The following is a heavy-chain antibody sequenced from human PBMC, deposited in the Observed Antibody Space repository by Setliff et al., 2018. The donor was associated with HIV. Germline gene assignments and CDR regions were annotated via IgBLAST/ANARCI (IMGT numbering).Heavy chain of an antibody. CDR3: ARSGRETTLYGLYGVHYFDY. D-gene: IGHD4-17*01. V-gene: IGHV1-46*01. CDR2: INPSGGST. Sequence: ASVKVSCKASGYTFTSYYMHWVRQALGQGLEWMGVINPSGGSTSYAQKFQGRVTMTRDTSTSKVYMEVSSLRSEDTAVYYCARSGRETTLYGLYGVHYFDYWGQGTLVTVSS. CDR1: GYTFTSYY. J-gene: IGHJ4*02.